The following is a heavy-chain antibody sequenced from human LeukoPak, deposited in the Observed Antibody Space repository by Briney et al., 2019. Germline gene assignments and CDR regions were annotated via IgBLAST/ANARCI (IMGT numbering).Heavy chain of an antibody. V-gene: IGHV3-53*05. Sequence: GGSLRLSCAASGFTVSSNYMSWVRQAPGKGLEWVSVIYSGGSTYYADSVKGRFTISRDNSKNTLYLQMNSLRAEDTAVYYCAKERDTAMVTIDYWGQGTLVTVSS. CDR3: AKERDTAMVTIDY. J-gene: IGHJ4*02. CDR1: GFTVSSNY. CDR2: IYSGGST. D-gene: IGHD5-18*01.